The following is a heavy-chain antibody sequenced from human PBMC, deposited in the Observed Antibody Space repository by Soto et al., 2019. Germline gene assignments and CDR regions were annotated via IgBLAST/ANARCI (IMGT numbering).Heavy chain of an antibody. D-gene: IGHD3-22*01. CDR1: GGSISSHY. V-gene: IGHV4-59*11. J-gene: IGHJ3*02. CDR3: ARLPPYDSIIRRAFDI. CDR2: IHNSGDT. Sequence: PSETLSLTCTVSGGSISSHYWAWIRQPPGKGLEWIAYIHNSGDTNYNPSLKSRVTISIDTSKNQFSLKLSSVTAADTAVYYCARLPPYDSIIRRAFDIWGQGTMVTVSS.